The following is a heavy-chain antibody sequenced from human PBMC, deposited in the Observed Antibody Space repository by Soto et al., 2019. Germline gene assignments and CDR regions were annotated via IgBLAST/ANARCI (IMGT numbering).Heavy chain of an antibody. Sequence: EASVKVSSKASGYTFTSYGISWLRQAPGQGLEWMGWISTYSGNTDYAQKFQGRITMTTDTSTDTVYMELRSLRSDDTAVYFCARNLFGVIIMGDYWGQGTLVTVSS. CDR3: ARNLFGVIIMGDY. J-gene: IGHJ4*02. V-gene: IGHV1-18*04. CDR1: GYTFTSYG. CDR2: ISTYSGNT. D-gene: IGHD3-3*01.